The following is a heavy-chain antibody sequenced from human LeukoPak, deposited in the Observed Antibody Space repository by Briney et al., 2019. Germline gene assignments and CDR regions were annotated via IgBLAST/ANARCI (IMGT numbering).Heavy chain of an antibody. V-gene: IGHV3-20*04. CDR1: GFTFDDYG. CDR2: INWNGGST. CDR3: ARLGIAAAGTSPKYYYYYYMDV. Sequence: GSLRLSCAASGFTFDDYGMSWVRQAPGKGLEWVSGINWNGGSTGYADSVKGRFTISRDNANNSLYLQMNSLRAEDTALYYCARLGIAAAGTSPKYYYYYYMDVWGKGTTVTVSS. J-gene: IGHJ6*03. D-gene: IGHD6-13*01.